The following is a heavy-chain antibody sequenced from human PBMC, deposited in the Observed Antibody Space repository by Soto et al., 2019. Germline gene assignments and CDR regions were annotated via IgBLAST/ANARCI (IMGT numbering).Heavy chain of an antibody. J-gene: IGHJ4*02. V-gene: IGHV3-23*01. D-gene: IGHD2-15*01. Sequence: GGSLRLSCAASGFTFSSYAMSWVRQAPGKGLEWVSAISGSGGGTYYADSVKGRFTISRDNSKNTLYLQMNSLRAEDTAVYYCAKDRRSCSGGSCPFFDYWGQGTLVTVSS. CDR3: AKDRRSCSGGSCPFFDY. CDR2: ISGSGGGT. CDR1: GFTFSSYA.